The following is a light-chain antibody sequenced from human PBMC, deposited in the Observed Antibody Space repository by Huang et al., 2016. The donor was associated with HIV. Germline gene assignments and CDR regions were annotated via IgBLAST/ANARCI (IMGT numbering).Light chain of an antibody. V-gene: IGKV3-15*01. J-gene: IGKJ4*01. CDR3: HQYNNWLLS. CDR2: GSS. CDR1: RSVSTN. Sequence: EIVMTQSPATLSVSSGQRVTLSCRANRSVSTNLAWYQQRHGQAPRLLIYGSSTRAPGIPARFSGSGSGTDFSLTSSSLQSEDFALYYCHQYNNWLLSFGGGTRV.